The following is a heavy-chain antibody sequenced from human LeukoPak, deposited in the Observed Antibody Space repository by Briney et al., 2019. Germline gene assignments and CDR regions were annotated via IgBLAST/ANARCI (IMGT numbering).Heavy chain of an antibody. CDR3: AREGYNWNDVNY. CDR2: INPSGGST. Sequence: ASVKVSCKASGYTFTSYYMHWVRQAPGQGLEWMGIINPSGGSTSYAQKFQGRVTMTRDTSTSTVYMELSSLGSEDTAVYYCAREGYNWNDVNYWGQGTLVTVSS. CDR1: GYTFTSYY. V-gene: IGHV1-46*01. D-gene: IGHD1-20*01. J-gene: IGHJ4*02.